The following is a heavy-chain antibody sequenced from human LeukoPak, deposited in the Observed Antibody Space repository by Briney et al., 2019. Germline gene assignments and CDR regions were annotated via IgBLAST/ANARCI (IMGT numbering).Heavy chain of an antibody. J-gene: IGHJ5*02. D-gene: IGHD6-19*01. CDR2: IYTSGST. Sequence: SETLSLTCTVSGGSISSGSYYWSWIRQPAGKGLEWIGRIYTSGSTNYNPSLKSRVTISVDTSKNQFSLKLSSVTAADTAVYYCAGSIAVAGNEYNWFDPWGQGTLVTVSS. V-gene: IGHV4-61*02. CDR3: AGSIAVAGNEYNWFDP. CDR1: GGSISSGSYY.